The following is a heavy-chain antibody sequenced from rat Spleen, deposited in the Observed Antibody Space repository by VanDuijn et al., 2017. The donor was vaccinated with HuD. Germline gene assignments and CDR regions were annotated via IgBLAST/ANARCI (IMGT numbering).Heavy chain of an antibody. D-gene: IGHD1-2*01. CDR2: ISYDGSST. CDR1: GFTFSDYG. J-gene: IGHJ2*01. Sequence: EVQLVESGGGLVQPGRSMKLSCAASGFTFSDYGMAWVRQAPTKGLEWVASISYDGSSTYYRDSVKGRFTISRDNAKSTLYLQMDSLRSEDTATYYWTTTIAAYWGQGVMVTVSS. CDR3: TTTIAAY. V-gene: IGHV5-20*01.